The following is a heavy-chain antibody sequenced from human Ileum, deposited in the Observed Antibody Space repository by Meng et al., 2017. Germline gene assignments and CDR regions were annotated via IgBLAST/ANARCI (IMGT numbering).Heavy chain of an antibody. D-gene: IGHD1-26*01. Sequence: VQLNEWGSVLLKSSETLSLSCAVFGGSFNDYYWSWVRQSPGKGLEWIGQIHHSGRTNYKSSLERRVTISVDTSKSQFSLKLTSVTAADTAMYYCVRGPARETHDFDYWGQGALVTVSS. CDR3: VRGPARETHDFDY. CDR1: GGSFNDYY. CDR2: IHHSGRT. V-gene: IGHV4-34*01. J-gene: IGHJ4*02.